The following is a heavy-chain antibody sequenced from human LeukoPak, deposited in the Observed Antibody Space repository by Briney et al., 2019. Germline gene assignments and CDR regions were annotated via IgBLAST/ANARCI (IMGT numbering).Heavy chain of an antibody. D-gene: IGHD3-22*01. CDR2: ISSSSYI. CDR1: GFTFSSYS. J-gene: IGHJ4*02. Sequence: GGSLRLSCAASGFTFSSYSINWVRQAPGKGLEWVSSISSSSYIYYADSVKGRFTISRDNSKNTLNLHMNSLRAEDTAVYYCAKDPTHYRVWDYYETIGLSYWGQGTLVTVSS. V-gene: IGHV3-21*01. CDR3: AKDPTHYRVWDYYETIGLSY.